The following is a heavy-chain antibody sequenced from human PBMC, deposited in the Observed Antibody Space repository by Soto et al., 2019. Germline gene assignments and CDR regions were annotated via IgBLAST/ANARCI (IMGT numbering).Heavy chain of an antibody. CDR3: ARRRSYSSSWYDYYYYGMDV. D-gene: IGHD6-13*01. CDR2: IYSGGST. CDR1: GFTVSSNY. Sequence: EVQLVESGGGLIQPGGSLRLSCAASGFTVSSNYMSWVRQAPGKGLEWVSVIYSGGSTYYADSAKGRFTISRDNSKNTLYLQMNSLRAEDTAVYYCARRRSYSSSWYDYYYYGMDVWGQGTTVTVSS. J-gene: IGHJ6*02. V-gene: IGHV3-53*01.